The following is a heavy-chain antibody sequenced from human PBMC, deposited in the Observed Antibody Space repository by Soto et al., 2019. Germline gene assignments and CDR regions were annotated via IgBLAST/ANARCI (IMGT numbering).Heavy chain of an antibody. D-gene: IGHD2-2*01. Sequence: GASVKVSCKASGGTFSGYAVSWVRQAPGQGLEWMGGIIPLFGSTSYAQKFQGRVTITADESTSTAYIELSSLRSEDTAVYYCARVQLPLCWFDHWGQGTMVTGSS. CDR1: GGTFSGYA. CDR2: IIPLFGST. J-gene: IGHJ5*02. CDR3: ARVQLPLCWFDH. V-gene: IGHV1-69*13.